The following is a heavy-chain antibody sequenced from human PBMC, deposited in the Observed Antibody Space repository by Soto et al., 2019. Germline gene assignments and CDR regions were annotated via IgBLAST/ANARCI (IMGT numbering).Heavy chain of an antibody. CDR2: INHSGST. D-gene: IGHD6-19*01. CDR1: GGSFSGYY. CDR3: ARVGIAVAGTALYYYYYGMDV. Sequence: QVQLQQWGAGLLKPSETLSLTCAVYGGSFSGYYWSWIRQPPGKGLEWIGEINHSGSTNYNPSIKSRVTISVDTSKNQFSLKLSSVTAADTAVYYCARVGIAVAGTALYYYYYGMDVWGQGTTVTVSS. J-gene: IGHJ6*02. V-gene: IGHV4-34*01.